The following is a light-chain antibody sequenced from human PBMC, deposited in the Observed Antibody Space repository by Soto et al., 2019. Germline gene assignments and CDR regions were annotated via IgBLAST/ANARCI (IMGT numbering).Light chain of an antibody. J-gene: IGKJ5*01. CDR3: QQYGNSPIT. CDR1: QSVSSSR. CDR2: DGF. V-gene: IGKV3D-20*01. Sequence: DIVLTQSPATLSLSPGERATLSCGASQSVSSSRLAWYQQKPALAPRLLIYDGFLRATGIPDRFSGSGSGTDFTLTISRLEPEEWAVYYCQQYGNSPITFGQGTRLEIK.